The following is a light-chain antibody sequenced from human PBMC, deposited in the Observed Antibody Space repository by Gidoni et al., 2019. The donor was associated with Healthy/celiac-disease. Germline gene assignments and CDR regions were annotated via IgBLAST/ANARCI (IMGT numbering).Light chain of an antibody. CDR2: DAS. V-gene: IGKV1-5*01. Sequence: IQMTQSPSTLSASVGDRVTITCRARQSISSCLAWYQQKPGKAPKLLIYDASSLESGVPSRFSGSGSGTEFTLTISSLQPDDFATYYCQQYNSYSQTFGQGTKLEIK. CDR3: QQYNSYSQT. CDR1: QSISSC. J-gene: IGKJ2*01.